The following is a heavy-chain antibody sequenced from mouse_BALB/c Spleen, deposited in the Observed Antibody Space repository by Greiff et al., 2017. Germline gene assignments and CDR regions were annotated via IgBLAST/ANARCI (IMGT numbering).Heavy chain of an antibody. CDR1: GYTFSSYW. CDR2: ILPGSGST. V-gene: IGHV1-9*01. CDR3: ARLRGYDNAMDY. D-gene: IGHD2-14*01. J-gene: IGHJ4*01. Sequence: VQLQQSGAELMKPGASVKISCKATGYTFSSYWIEWVKQRPGHGLEWIGEILPGSGSTNYNEKFKGKATFTADTSSNTAYMQLSSLTSEDSAVYYCARLRGYDNAMDYRGQGTSVTVSS.